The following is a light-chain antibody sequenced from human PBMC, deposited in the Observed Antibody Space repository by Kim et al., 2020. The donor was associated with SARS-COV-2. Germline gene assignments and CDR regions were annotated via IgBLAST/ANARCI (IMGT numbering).Light chain of an antibody. CDR2: GAS. CDR1: QDIRND. Sequence: ASVGDSVTIPCRASQDIRNDLGWYQQNPGRAPKRLIYGASSLQSGVPSRFSGSRSGTEFTLTISSLQPEDFATFFCLQHNTYPIPFGQGTRLEIK. CDR3: LQHNTYPIP. V-gene: IGKV1-17*01. J-gene: IGKJ5*01.